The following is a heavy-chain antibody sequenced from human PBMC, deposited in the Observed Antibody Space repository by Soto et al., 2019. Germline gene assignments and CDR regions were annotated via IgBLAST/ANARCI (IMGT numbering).Heavy chain of an antibody. CDR1: GGTFSSYA. V-gene: IGHV1-69*13. J-gene: IGHJ6*02. CDR2: IIPIFGTA. CDR3: ARAVIEYSPSGIYYYYGMDV. D-gene: IGHD2-15*01. Sequence: SVKVSCKASGGTFSSYAISWVRQAPGQGLEWMGGIIPIFGTANYAQKFQGRVTITADESTSTAYMELSSLRSEDTAVYYCARAVIEYSPSGIYYYYGMDVWGQGTTVTVSS.